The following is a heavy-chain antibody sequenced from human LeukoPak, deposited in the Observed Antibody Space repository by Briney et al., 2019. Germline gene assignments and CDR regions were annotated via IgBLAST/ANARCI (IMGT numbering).Heavy chain of an antibody. CDR3: AKGSSSRYYYMDV. CDR1: GFTFDDYA. V-gene: IGHV3-43*02. CDR2: ISGDGGST. D-gene: IGHD6-13*01. J-gene: IGHJ6*03. Sequence: PGGSLRLSCAASGFTFDDYAMHWVRQAPGKGLEWVSLISGDGGSTYYADSVKGRFTISRDNSKNSLYLQMNSLRAEDMALYYCAKGSSSRYYYMDVWGKGTTVTVSS.